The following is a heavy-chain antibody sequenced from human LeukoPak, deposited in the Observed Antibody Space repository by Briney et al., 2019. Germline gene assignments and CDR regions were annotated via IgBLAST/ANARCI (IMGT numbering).Heavy chain of an antibody. D-gene: IGHD3-22*01. CDR1: RFTFSSYS. Sequence: GGSLRLSCAASRFTFSSYSMNWVRQAPGKGLEWVSTISGSGGNTYYADSVKGRFTISRDTSKNTLYLQMNSPRAEDTAVYYCAKDMYYDSSGPVFDYWGQGTLVTVSS. J-gene: IGHJ4*02. CDR3: AKDMYYDSSGPVFDY. CDR2: ISGSGGNT. V-gene: IGHV3-23*01.